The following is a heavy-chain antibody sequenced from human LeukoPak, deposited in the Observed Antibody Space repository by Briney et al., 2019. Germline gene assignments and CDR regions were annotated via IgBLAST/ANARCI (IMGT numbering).Heavy chain of an antibody. D-gene: IGHD3-10*01. J-gene: IGHJ5*02. CDR2: IYTSGST. CDR3: ARSLGGSGSSTNWFDP. CDR1: GGSISSYY. V-gene: IGHV4-4*07. Sequence: SETLSLTCTVSGGSISSYYWSWIRQPAGKGLEWIGRIYTSGSTNYNPSLKSRVTMSVGTSKNQFSLKLSSVTAADTAVYYCARSLGGSGSSTNWFDPWGQGTLVTVSS.